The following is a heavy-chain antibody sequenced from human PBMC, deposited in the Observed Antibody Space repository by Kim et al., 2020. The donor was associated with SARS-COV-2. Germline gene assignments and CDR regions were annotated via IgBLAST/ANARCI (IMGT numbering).Heavy chain of an antibody. CDR3: ARYHIVRSAAGTKDAFDI. CDR1: GGSFSGYY. Sequence: SETLSLTCAVYGGSFSGYYWSWIRQPPGKGLEWIGEINHSGSTNYNPSLKSRVTISVDTSKNQFSLKLSPVTAADTAVYYCARYHIVRSAAGTKDAFDIWGQGTMVTVSS. J-gene: IGHJ3*02. CDR2: INHSGST. V-gene: IGHV4-34*01. D-gene: IGHD6-13*01.